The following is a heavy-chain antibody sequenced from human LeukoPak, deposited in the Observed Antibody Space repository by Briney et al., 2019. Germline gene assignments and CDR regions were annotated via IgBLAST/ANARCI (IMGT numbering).Heavy chain of an antibody. J-gene: IGHJ3*01. CDR1: GGSFSGYY. D-gene: IGHD3-10*01. CDR2: INQSGRT. CDR3: ARGWFGFWHNSYLDDNAFDV. V-gene: IGHV4-34*01. Sequence: SETLSLTCAVYGGSFSGYYWSWIRQVPGKGLEWLGEINQSGRTNYNPSLKTRVTISVDPSKNQISLNLSFVTATDTAVYYCARGWFGFWHNSYLDDNAFDVWGPGTMVTVSS.